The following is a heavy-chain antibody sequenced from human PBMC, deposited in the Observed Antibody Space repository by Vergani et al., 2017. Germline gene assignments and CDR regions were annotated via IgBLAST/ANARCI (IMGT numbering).Heavy chain of an antibody. CDR1: GYTFTNYA. V-gene: IGHV7-4-1*02. CDR2: INSNSGNP. J-gene: IGHJ5*02. Sequence: QVQLVQSGSEVKKPGASVKVSCRASGYTFTNYALNWVRQAPGQGLEWMGWINSNSGNPTYAQGFKGRFVFSLDSSVSTSYLQINSLQPEDTAVYYCVRTRSGSCTGGGCYSGWFDPWGQGTLVTVSS. CDR3: VRTRSGSCTGGGCYSGWFDP. D-gene: IGHD2-15*01.